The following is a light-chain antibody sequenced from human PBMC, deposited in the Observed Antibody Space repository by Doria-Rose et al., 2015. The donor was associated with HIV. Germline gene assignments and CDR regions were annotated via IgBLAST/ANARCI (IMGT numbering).Light chain of an antibody. J-gene: IGKJ5*01. V-gene: IGKV3-20*01. CDR3: QQYGTSRGT. CDR1: QRVKRSY. Sequence: TQSPGTLSLSPGERATLSCRASQRVKRSYLAWYQQKPGQAPRLLIYDASTRATGIPDRFSGSGSGTDLTLTISRLEPEDVAVYYCQQYGTSRGTFGQGTRLEIK. CDR2: DAS.